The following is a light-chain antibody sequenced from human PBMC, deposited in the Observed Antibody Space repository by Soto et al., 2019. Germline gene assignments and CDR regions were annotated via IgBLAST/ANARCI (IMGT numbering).Light chain of an antibody. J-gene: IGLJ1*01. CDR1: SSNIGSNY. Sequence: QSALTQPPSASGTPGQRVTISCSGSSSNIGSNYVYWYQQLPGTAPKLLIYRNNQRPSGVPDRFSGSKSGTSASLAISGLRSEDEADYYCAAWDDSLSGYVFGTG. CDR2: RNN. CDR3: AAWDDSLSGYV. V-gene: IGLV1-47*01.